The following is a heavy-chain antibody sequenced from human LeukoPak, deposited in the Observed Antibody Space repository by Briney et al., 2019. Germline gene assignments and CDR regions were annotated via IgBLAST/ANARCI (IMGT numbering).Heavy chain of an antibody. CDR2: IWYDGSNK. CDR3: ARGGDSGDSPAGY. CDR1: GFTFSTYG. Sequence: GGSLRLSCAASGFTFSTYGMHWVRQAPGNGLEWVAVIWYDGSNKYFADSVKGRFTISRDNSKNTLYLQMNSLRAEDTAVYYCARGGDSGDSPAGYWGQGTQVTVSS. V-gene: IGHV3-33*01. D-gene: IGHD4-17*01. J-gene: IGHJ4*02.